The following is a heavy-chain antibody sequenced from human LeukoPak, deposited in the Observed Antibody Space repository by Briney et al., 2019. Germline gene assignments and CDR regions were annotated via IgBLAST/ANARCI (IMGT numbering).Heavy chain of an antibody. D-gene: IGHD2-2*01. J-gene: IGHJ6*02. V-gene: IGHV3-21*01. CDR1: GFTFSSYS. Sequence: SGGSLRLSCAASGFTFSSYSMNWVRQAPGKGLEWVSSISSSSSYIYYADSAKGRFTISRDNAKNSLYLQMNSLRAEDTAVYYCARDLIVVVPAARNYYYYGMDVWGQGTTVTVSS. CDR3: ARDLIVVVPAARNYYYYGMDV. CDR2: ISSSSSYI.